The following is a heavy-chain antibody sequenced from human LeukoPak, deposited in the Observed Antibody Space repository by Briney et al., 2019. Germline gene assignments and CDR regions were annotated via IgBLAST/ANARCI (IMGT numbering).Heavy chain of an antibody. CDR2: IYSGGST. Sequence: GGSLRLSCAASGFTVSSNYMSWVRQAPGKGLEWVSVIYSGGSTYYADSVKGRFTISRDNSKNTLYLQMNSLRAEDTAVYYCASPSIAAAGTFFGSSYYYYGMDVWGQGTTVTVSS. CDR3: ASPSIAAAGTFFGSSYYYYGMDV. J-gene: IGHJ6*02. CDR1: GFTVSSNY. D-gene: IGHD6-13*01. V-gene: IGHV3-66*01.